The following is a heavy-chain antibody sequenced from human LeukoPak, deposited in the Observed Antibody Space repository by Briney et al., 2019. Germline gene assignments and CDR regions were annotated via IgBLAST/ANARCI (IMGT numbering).Heavy chain of an antibody. D-gene: IGHD3-22*01. CDR3: VRDGSYYDSSGYYYLY. CDR2: ITPMFGTA. V-gene: IGHV1-69*13. CDR1: GGTFSSYA. J-gene: IGHJ4*02. Sequence: SVKVSCKASGGTFSSYAISWVSQAPGQGLEWMGGITPMFGTANYAQKFQGRVTITADDSTSTAYMELSSLRSEDTAVYYCVRDGSYYDSSGYYYLYWGQGTLVTVSS.